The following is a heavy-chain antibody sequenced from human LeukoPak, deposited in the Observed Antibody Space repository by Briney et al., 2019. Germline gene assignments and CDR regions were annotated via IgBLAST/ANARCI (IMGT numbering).Heavy chain of an antibody. V-gene: IGHV4-61*02. Sequence: PSETLSLTCTVSGCSISSSSYYWDWIRQPAGKGLEWIGRVFSSGTTYYNPSLKGRVTMSIDTAKKQFSLRVKSVTAADTAVYYCAREGTSSWSFQPFDYWGQGILVTVSS. D-gene: IGHD6-13*01. J-gene: IGHJ4*02. CDR3: AREGTSSWSFQPFDY. CDR2: VFSSGTT. CDR1: GCSISSSSYY.